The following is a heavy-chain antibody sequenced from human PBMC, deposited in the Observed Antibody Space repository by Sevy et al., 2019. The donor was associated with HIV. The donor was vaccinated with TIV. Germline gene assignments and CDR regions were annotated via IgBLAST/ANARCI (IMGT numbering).Heavy chain of an antibody. Sequence: GGSLRLSCAASGFNFRIYAMHWVRQAPGKGLEWVEVISYDGSDKFYAKSVKGRFTISRDNSKNMVFLQLNSLRGDDTAVYYCATGRQGATYGYWGQGTPVTVSS. J-gene: IGHJ4*02. CDR3: ATGRQGATYGY. D-gene: IGHD1-26*01. V-gene: IGHV3-30*03. CDR2: ISYDGSDK. CDR1: GFNFRIYA.